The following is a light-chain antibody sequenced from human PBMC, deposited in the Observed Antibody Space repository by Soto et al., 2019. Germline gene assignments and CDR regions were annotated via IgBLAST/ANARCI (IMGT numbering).Light chain of an antibody. Sequence: QSVLTQPPSASGTPGQTVTISCSGSSSNIGSNTVNWYQHFPGTAPKLLIYSNNRRPSGVPDRFSGSKSGTSASLAISGLQSEDEADYYCAAWDDSLNGPVFGGGTKLTVL. CDR1: SSNIGSNT. J-gene: IGLJ2*01. V-gene: IGLV1-44*01. CDR3: AAWDDSLNGPV. CDR2: SNN.